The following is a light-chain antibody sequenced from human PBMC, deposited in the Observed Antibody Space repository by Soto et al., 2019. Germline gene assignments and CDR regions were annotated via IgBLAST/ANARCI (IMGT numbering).Light chain of an antibody. CDR3: QQYGGSPLYT. Sequence: EIVLTQSPGTLSLSPGDRATLSCRASQSVSSSDLAWYQQKPGQAPRLLIYGASTRATGIPDRFSGSGSGTDFTLTISRLEPEDFAVYYCQQYGGSPLYTFGPGTKLEIK. CDR2: GAS. CDR1: QSVSSSD. J-gene: IGKJ2*01. V-gene: IGKV3-20*01.